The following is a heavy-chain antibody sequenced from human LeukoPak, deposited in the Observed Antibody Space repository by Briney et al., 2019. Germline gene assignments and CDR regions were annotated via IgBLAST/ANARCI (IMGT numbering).Heavy chain of an antibody. V-gene: IGHV3-30*18. CDR2: ISYDGSDK. Sequence: GGSLRLSCAASGFAFSSYGMHWVRQAPGKGLEWVAVISYDGSDKNYADSVKGRFTISRDNSKNTLYLQMNSLRAEDTAVYYCAYDSSGYYYTPGDYWGQGTLVTVSS. CDR3: AYDSSGYYYTPGDY. J-gene: IGHJ4*02. D-gene: IGHD3-22*01. CDR1: GFAFSSYG.